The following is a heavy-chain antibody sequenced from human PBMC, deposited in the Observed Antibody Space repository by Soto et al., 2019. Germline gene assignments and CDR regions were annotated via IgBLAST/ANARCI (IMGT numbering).Heavy chain of an antibody. CDR3: ARDYCSCTTCYEFDH. V-gene: IGHV5-51*01. D-gene: IGHD2-2*01. CDR1: GYRFTNYW. Sequence: GESLKISCKGSGYRFTNYWIGWVRQMPGKGLEWMGIIYPGDSDTRYSPSFQGQVTISADKSINTAYLQWSSLKASDTAMYYCARDYCSCTTCYEFDHWGQGTQVTVS. CDR2: IYPGDSDT. J-gene: IGHJ5*02.